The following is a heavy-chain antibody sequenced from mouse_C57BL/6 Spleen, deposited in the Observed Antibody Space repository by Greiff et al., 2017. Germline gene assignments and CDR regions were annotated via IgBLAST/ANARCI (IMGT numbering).Heavy chain of an antibody. Sequence: VKLVESEGGLVQPGSSMKLSCTASGFTSSDYYMAWVRQVPEKGLEWVANINYDGSSTYYLDSLKSRFIISRDNAKNILYLQMSSLKSEDTATYYCARDLYGSSYGGYFDVWGTGTTVTVSS. J-gene: IGHJ1*03. V-gene: IGHV5-16*01. D-gene: IGHD1-1*01. CDR3: ARDLYGSSYGGYFDV. CDR1: GFTSSDYY. CDR2: INYDGSST.